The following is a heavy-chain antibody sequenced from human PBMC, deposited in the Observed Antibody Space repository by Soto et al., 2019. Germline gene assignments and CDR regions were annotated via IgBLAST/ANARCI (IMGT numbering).Heavy chain of an antibody. CDR3: ATNSGGYYYYGMEV. CDR1: GGSISSYY. D-gene: IGHD1-1*01. CDR2: IYYSGST. J-gene: IGHJ6*02. V-gene: IGHV4-59*01. Sequence: PSETLSLTCTVSGGSISSYYCIWIRQPPVKGLEWIGYIYYSGSTNYNPSLKSRVTISVDTSKNQFSLKLSSVTAADTAVYYCATNSGGYYYYGMEVWGQGTTVTAP.